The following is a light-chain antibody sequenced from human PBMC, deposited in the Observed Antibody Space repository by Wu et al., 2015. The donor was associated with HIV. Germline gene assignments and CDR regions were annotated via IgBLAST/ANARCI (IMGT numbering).Light chain of an antibody. Sequence: EIVLTQSPGTLSLSPGERATLSCRASQSVSSDYLAWYQQKPGQAPRLLVYGASSRATGIPDRFSGSGSGTGFTLTISRLEPEDFAVYYCQQYGRSPATFGQGTKVEIK. CDR2: GAS. CDR3: QQYGRSPAT. V-gene: IGKV3-20*01. CDR1: QSVSSDY. J-gene: IGKJ1*01.